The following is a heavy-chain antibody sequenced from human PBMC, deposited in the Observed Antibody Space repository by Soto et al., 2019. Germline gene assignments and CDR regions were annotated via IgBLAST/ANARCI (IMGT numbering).Heavy chain of an antibody. CDR1: GDSVSSGSYR. V-gene: IGHV4-61*01. J-gene: IGHJ4*02. CDR3: ARAINFDFWSDSRSGYYFDY. Sequence: SETLSLTCTVSGDSVSSGSYRWSWIRQPPGKGLEWIAYMSYSGTTNYNPSLESRVTISVDTSKNQFSLKLISVTAADTAMYYCARAINFDFWSDSRSGYYFDYWGQGTQVTVSS. CDR2: MSYSGTT. D-gene: IGHD3-3*01.